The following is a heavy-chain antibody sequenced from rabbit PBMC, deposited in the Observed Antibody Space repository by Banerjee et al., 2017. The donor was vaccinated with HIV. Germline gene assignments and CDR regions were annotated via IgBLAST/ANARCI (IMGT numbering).Heavy chain of an antibody. Sequence: QEQLEESGGDLVKPEGSLTITCTASGFSFSNKYVMCWVRQAPGKGLEWIGCINTSSGNTVYASWAKGRFTISKTSSTTVTLQMTSLTAADTATYFCARDPAAVSIYCTDLDLWGPGTLVTVS. CDR3: ARDPAAVSIYCTDLDL. V-gene: IGHV1S45*01. CDR1: GFSFSNKYV. J-gene: IGHJ4*01. CDR2: INTSSGNT. D-gene: IGHD8-1*01.